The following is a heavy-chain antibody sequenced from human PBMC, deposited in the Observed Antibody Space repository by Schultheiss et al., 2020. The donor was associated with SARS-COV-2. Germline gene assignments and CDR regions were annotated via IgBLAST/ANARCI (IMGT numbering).Heavy chain of an antibody. D-gene: IGHD6-19*01. V-gene: IGHV3-48*01. CDR2: ISSSGSTI. J-gene: IGHJ4*02. CDR1: GFTFSSYD. CDR3: ARPARVGPVAGTPHLYY. Sequence: GGSLRLSCAASGFTFSSYDMHWVRQAPGKGLEWVSYISSSGSTIYYADSVKGRFTISRDNSKNTLYLQMNSLRAEDTAVYYCARPARVGPVAGTPHLYYWGQGTLVTVSS.